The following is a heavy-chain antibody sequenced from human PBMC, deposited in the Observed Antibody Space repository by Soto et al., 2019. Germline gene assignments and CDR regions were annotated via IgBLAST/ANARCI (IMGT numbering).Heavy chain of an antibody. CDR1: GRSVSASD. J-gene: IGHJ5*02. D-gene: IGHD2-21*02. CDR2: TAHTGNT. V-gene: IGHV4-59*02. Sequence: PTLTMSHTCCVAGRSVSASDEMLVCRFPGKGLEWIAYTAHTGNTNYNPSLKSRVIISLDTSKNQVSLQLTSVTAADTAGDDCARDMTAGFTHYFDPWGQGTRVP. CDR3: ARDMTAGFTHYFDP.